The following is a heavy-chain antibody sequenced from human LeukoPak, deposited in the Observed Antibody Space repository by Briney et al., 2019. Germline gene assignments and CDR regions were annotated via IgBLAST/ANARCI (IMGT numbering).Heavy chain of an antibody. CDR3: ESRKISCRGDCYSGYFDY. V-gene: IGHV3-23*01. D-gene: IGHD2-21*02. CDR2: ISGGIT. Sequence: GGSLRLSCAASGFTFSSYAMSWVRQAPGKGLEWVLLISGGITYYTDSVKGRFTISRDNSKNTLYLQMNSLRAEDTAVYCCESRKISCRGDCYSGYFDYWGQGTLVTASS. CDR1: GFTFSSYA. J-gene: IGHJ4*02.